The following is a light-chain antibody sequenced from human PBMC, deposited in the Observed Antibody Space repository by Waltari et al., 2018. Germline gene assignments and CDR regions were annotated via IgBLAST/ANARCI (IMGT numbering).Light chain of an antibody. Sequence: EIVMTQSPVTLSVSPGERATLSCRASQSVRSNLAWYQQKPGQAPRLLSYGVSARAAGIPARFSGSGFGTEFTLTISSLQSEDFAVYYCQQYNNWPPLTFGGGTKVEIK. J-gene: IGKJ4*01. CDR3: QQYNNWPPLT. CDR2: GVS. CDR1: QSVRSN. V-gene: IGKV3-15*01.